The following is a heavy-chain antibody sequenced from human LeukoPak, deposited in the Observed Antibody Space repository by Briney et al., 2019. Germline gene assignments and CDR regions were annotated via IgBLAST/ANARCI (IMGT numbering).Heavy chain of an antibody. V-gene: IGHV3-23*01. CDR3: AKIRGYCSGGSCYLVF. D-gene: IGHD2-15*01. CDR1: GFTFSNYA. CDR2: ISGNPGNT. J-gene: IGHJ4*02. Sequence: GGSLRLSCAASGFTFSNYALSWVRQAPGKGLEWVSTISGNPGNTYYTDSVKGRFTISRDNSENTLYLQMSSLRAEDTAVYYCAKIRGYCSGGSCYLVFWGQGTLVTVSS.